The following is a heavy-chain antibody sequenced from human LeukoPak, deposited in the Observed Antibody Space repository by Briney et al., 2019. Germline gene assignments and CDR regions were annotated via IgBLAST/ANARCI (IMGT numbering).Heavy chain of an antibody. CDR2: IIPIFGTA. CDR1: GGTFSSYA. V-gene: IGHV1-69*13. Sequence: VASVKVSCKAYGGTFSSYAISWVRQAPGQGLEWMGGIIPIFGTANYAQKFQGRVTITADESTSTAYMELSSLRSEDTAVYYCARGALVLRFPSDYFDYWGQGTLVTVSS. J-gene: IGHJ4*02. D-gene: IGHD3-3*01. CDR3: ARGALVLRFPSDYFDY.